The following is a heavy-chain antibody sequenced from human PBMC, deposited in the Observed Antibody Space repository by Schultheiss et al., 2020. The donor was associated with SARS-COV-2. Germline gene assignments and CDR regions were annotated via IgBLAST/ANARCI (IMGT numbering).Heavy chain of an antibody. CDR3: ARDKTWQAHVVGGKAHYYYGMDV. D-gene: IGHD1-26*01. CDR1: GYTFTSYY. Sequence: KISCKASGYTFTSYYMHWVRQAPGQGLEWMGGIIPIFGTANYAQKFQGRVTITADESTSTAYMELSSLRSEDTAVYYCARDKTWQAHVVGGKAHYYYGMDVWGQGTTVTVSS. J-gene: IGHJ6*02. CDR2: IIPIFGTA. V-gene: IGHV1-69*01.